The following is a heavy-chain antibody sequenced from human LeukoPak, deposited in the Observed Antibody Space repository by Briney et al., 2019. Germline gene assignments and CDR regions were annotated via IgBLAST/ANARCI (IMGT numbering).Heavy chain of an antibody. J-gene: IGHJ3*02. CDR2: ISGSSSSV. CDR3: TRGASVTTSAFDM. CDR1: GFTFTTYT. D-gene: IGHD4-17*01. V-gene: IGHV3-48*02. Sequence: GVSLRLSCAASGFTFTTYTMNWVRQAPGKGLEWVSYISGSSSSVYYADSVKGRFIISRDYAKNSLYLQMNSLKDEDTAVYYCTRGASVTTSAFDMWGQGTMVTASS.